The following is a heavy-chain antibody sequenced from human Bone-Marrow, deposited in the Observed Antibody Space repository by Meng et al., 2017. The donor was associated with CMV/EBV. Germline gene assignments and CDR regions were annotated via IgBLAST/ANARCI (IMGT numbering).Heavy chain of an antibody. CDR3: ASEPPAPPNYDHWSSARGEFDP. J-gene: IGHJ5*02. CDR2: VYYSGAT. CDR1: GGSVNSSRYY. V-gene: IGHV4-39*07. D-gene: IGHD3-3*01. Sequence: LRLSCVVSGGSVNSSRYYWGWIRQPPGKGLEWIGNVYYSGATYYNPSLQSRVTISVDTSKNQFSLKLSSVTAADTAVYYCASEPPAPPNYDHWSSARGEFDPWGQGTLVTVSS.